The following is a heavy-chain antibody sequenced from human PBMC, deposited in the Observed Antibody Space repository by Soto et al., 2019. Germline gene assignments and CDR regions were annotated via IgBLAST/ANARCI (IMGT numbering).Heavy chain of an antibody. D-gene: IGHD3-9*01. CDR2: ISYDGSNK. CDR1: GFTFSSYG. Sequence: QVQLVESGGGVVQPGRSLRLSCAASGFTFSSYGMHWVRQAPGKGLEWVAVISYDGSNKYYADSVKSRFTISRDNSKNTLYLQMNSLRAEDTAVYYCAKDPDILTGYYWGQGTLVTVSS. CDR3: AKDPDILTGYY. V-gene: IGHV3-30*18. J-gene: IGHJ4*02.